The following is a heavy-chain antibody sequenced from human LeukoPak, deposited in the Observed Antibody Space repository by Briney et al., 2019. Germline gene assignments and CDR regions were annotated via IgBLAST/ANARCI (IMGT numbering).Heavy chain of an antibody. CDR3: VGDWFGEFY. CDR1: GFIFSIYS. Sequence: GGSLRLSCSASGFIFSIYSMFWVRQAPGKGLEWVAFIRHDGSETYYADSVKGRFTISRDNSKSIVYLEMNSLREEDTAIYYCVGDWFGEFYWGQGTLGTVSS. J-gene: IGHJ4*02. V-gene: IGHV3-30*02. CDR2: IRHDGSET. D-gene: IGHD3-10*01.